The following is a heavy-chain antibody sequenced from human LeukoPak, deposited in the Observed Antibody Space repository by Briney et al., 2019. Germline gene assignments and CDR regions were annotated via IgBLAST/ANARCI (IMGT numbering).Heavy chain of an antibody. J-gene: IGHJ4*02. Sequence: ASVKVSCKASGYTFTSYYMHWVRQAPGQGLEWMGIINPSGGSTSYAQKFQGRVTITRDTSASTAYMELSSLRSEDMAVYYCARGAGYYYDSSGEPGLADYWGQGTLVTVSS. V-gene: IGHV1-46*01. CDR2: INPSGGST. D-gene: IGHD3-22*01. CDR3: ARGAGYYYDSSGEPGLADY. CDR1: GYTFTSYY.